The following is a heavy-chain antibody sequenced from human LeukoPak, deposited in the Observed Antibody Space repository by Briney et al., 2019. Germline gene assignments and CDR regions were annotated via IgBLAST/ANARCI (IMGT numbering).Heavy chain of an antibody. D-gene: IGHD2-15*01. Sequence: GGSLRLSCAASGFTFSSYSMNWVRQAPGKGLEWVSYISSSGSTIYYADSVKGRFTISRDNAKNSLYLQMNSLRVEDTAVYYCAPMIVVVAAIDYWGQGTLVTVSS. J-gene: IGHJ4*02. CDR3: APMIVVVAAIDY. V-gene: IGHV3-48*04. CDR2: ISSSGSTI. CDR1: GFTFSSYS.